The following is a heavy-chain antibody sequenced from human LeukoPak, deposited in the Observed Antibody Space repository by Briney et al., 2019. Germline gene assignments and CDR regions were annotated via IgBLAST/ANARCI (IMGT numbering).Heavy chain of an antibody. CDR2: IWCDGSNR. Sequence: TGRSLRLSCAASGFTFSTYGMHWVRQAPGKGLEWVAVIWCDGSNRNYADSVKGRFTISRDNSRSTLYLQMNSLRAEDTAIYYCVRNGIVGPTNAFDIWGHGTVVTVSS. D-gene: IGHD1-26*01. CDR1: GFTFSTYG. CDR3: VRNGIVGPTNAFDI. V-gene: IGHV3-33*01. J-gene: IGHJ3*02.